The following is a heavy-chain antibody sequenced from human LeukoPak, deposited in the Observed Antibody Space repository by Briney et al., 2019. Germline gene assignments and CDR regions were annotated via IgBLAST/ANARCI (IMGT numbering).Heavy chain of an antibody. CDR2: ISSSSSYI. CDR3: ARVGEQWLVQALDY. Sequence: GGSLRLSCAASGFTFSSYSMNWVRQAPGKGLEWVSSISSSSSYIYYADSVKGRFTISRDNAKNSLYLQMNSLRAEDTAVYYCARVGEQWLVQALDYWGQGTLVTVSS. V-gene: IGHV3-21*01. CDR1: GFTFSSYS. J-gene: IGHJ4*02. D-gene: IGHD6-19*01.